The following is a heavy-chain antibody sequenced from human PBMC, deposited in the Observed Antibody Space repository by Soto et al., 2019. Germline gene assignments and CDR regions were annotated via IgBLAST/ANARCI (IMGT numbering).Heavy chain of an antibody. CDR1: GFTASSNY. D-gene: IGHD6-13*01. Sequence: GGSLRLSCAASGFTASSNYMSWVRQAPGKGLEWVSVIYSGGSTYYADSVKGRFTISRDNSKNTLYLQMNSLRAEDTAVYYCARDRSSHYYYYMDVWGKGTTVTVSS. CDR3: ARDRSSHYYYYMDV. CDR2: IYSGGST. J-gene: IGHJ6*03. V-gene: IGHV3-66*01.